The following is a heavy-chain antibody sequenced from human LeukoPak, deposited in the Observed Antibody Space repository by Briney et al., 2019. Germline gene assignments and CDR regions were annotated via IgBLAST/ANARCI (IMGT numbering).Heavy chain of an antibody. Sequence: GASLKVSCKVSGYTLTELSMHWVRQAPGKGLEWMGGFDPEDGETIYAQKFQGRVTMTEDTSTDTAYMELSSLRSEDTAVYYCATSSNYGDYEAFDYWGQGTLVTVSS. CDR1: GYTLTELS. CDR3: ATSSNYGDYEAFDY. V-gene: IGHV1-24*01. CDR2: FDPEDGET. J-gene: IGHJ4*02. D-gene: IGHD4-17*01.